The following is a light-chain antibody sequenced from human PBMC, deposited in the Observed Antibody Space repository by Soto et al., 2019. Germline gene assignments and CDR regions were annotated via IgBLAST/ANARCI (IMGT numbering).Light chain of an antibody. Sequence: EIVLTQSQGTLSLSPGERATLSSSASQSVSSSYLAWYQQKPGQAPRLLISGASTRAAGISDRFRGSGSGTEFTLTISSLRSEDSAIYYCQQYFEWAPMTSGQGTKVDIK. CDR2: GAS. CDR3: QQYFEWAPMT. CDR1: QSVSSSY. J-gene: IGKJ1*01. V-gene: IGKV3-20*01.